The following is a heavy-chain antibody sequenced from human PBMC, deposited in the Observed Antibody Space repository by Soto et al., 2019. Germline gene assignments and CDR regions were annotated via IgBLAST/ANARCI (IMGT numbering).Heavy chain of an antibody. V-gene: IGHV3-48*02. Sequence: GGSLRLSCTGSGFSFSDYSFNWIRQAPGKGLERISYVSSRRTITFYADSVKGRFTISRDNAKKSVYLQMNRLRNEDTAMYYCARHGYGDSFDHWGRGTLVTVS. J-gene: IGHJ4*02. CDR3: ARHGYGDSFDH. D-gene: IGHD4-17*01. CDR2: VSSRRTIT. CDR1: GFSFSDYS.